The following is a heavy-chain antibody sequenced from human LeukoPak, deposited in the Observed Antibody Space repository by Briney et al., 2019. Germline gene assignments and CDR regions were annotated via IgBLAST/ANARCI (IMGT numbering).Heavy chain of an antibody. J-gene: IGHJ6*03. CDR3: ARGDYYYMDV. CDR1: GGSISSYY. V-gene: IGHV4-59*01. Sequence: SETLSLTCIFSGGSISSYYWSWIRQPPGKGLEWIGYVYYSGYTQYNPSLESRVSISVDTSKDQFSLKLSSVTAADTAVYYCARGDYYYMDVWGNGTTVIVSS. CDR2: VYYSGYT.